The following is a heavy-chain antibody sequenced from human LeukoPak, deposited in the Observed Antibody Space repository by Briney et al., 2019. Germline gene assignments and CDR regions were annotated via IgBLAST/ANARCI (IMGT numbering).Heavy chain of an antibody. V-gene: IGHV3-53*01. D-gene: IGHD2-2*01. CDR1: GFTVSSNY. CDR2: IHSGGNT. CDR3: ARGDIVVVPTAVGSWDY. Sequence: GGSLRLSCAASGFTVSSNYMSWVRQAPGKGLEWVSVIHSGGNTFYADSVKGRFTISRDNSKNTLYLQMNSLRAEDTAVYYCARGDIVVVPTAVGSWDYWGQGTWSPSPQ. J-gene: IGHJ4*02.